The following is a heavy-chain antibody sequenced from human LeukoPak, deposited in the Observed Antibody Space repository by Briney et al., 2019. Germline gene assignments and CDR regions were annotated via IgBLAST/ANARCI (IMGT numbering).Heavy chain of an antibody. CDR1: GGSISSYY. J-gene: IGHJ4*02. D-gene: IGHD2-8*01. CDR2: IYYSGST. V-gene: IGHV4-59*01. Sequence: PSETLSLTCTVSGGSISSYYWSWIRQPPGKGLEWIGYIYYSGSTNYNPSLKSRVTISVDTSKNQFSLKLSSVTAADTAVYYCARDGYYPSYFDYWGQGTLVTLSS. CDR3: ARDGYYPSYFDY.